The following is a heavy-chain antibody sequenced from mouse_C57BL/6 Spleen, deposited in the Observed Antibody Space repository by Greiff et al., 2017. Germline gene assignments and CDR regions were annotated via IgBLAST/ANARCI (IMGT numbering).Heavy chain of an antibody. CDR1: GYSITSGYY. CDR2: ISYDGSN. Sequence: EVKLLESGPGLVKPSQSLSLTCSVTGYSITSGYYWNWIRQFPGNKLEWMGYISYDGSNNYNPSLKNRISITRDTSKNQFFLKLNSVTTEATATYYCAREGNDGSYYFDYWGQGTTLTVSS. D-gene: IGHD2-3*01. J-gene: IGHJ2*01. V-gene: IGHV3-6*01. CDR3: AREGNDGSYYFDY.